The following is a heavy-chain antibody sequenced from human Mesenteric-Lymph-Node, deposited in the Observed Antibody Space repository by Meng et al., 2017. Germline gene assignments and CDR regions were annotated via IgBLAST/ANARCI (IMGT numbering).Heavy chain of an antibody. J-gene: IGHJ1*01. CDR2: IYYSGST. D-gene: IGHD6-13*01. Sequence: QPTLQELGPGLVNPSEILSRTCIVSGGSFSMSRHYWGWIRQPPGKGLEWIGSIYYSGSTYYNPSLKSRVTISVDTSKNQFSLKLSSVTAADTAVYYCARAGIAAAGIEVYFQHWGQGTLVTVSS. V-gene: IGHV4-39*07. CDR3: ARAGIAAAGIEVYFQH. CDR1: GGSFSMSRHY.